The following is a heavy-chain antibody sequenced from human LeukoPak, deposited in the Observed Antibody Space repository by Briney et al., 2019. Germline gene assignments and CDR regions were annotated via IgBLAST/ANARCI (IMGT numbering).Heavy chain of an antibody. CDR1: GFTFSKYS. CDR3: ARGPSGYHNT. J-gene: IGHJ4*02. Sequence: AGGSLRLSCAASGFTFSKYSMNWVRQTPGKGLEWVSYISYTSSTTYYADSVRGRFTISRDKAKKSLYLQMNSLRAEDTAVYYCARGPSGYHNTGGQGTLVTVSS. V-gene: IGHV3-48*01. D-gene: IGHD5-12*01. CDR2: ISYTSSTT.